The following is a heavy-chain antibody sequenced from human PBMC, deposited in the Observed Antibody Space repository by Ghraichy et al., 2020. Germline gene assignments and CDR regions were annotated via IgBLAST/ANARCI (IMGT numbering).Heavy chain of an antibody. CDR2: ISANGGST. V-gene: IGHV3-23*01. CDR1: GFTFSSYV. Sequence: GGSLRLSCAASGFTFSSYVMSWVRQAPGKGLEWVSSISANGGSTYSADSVKGRFIISRDNSKDTLYLLMNSVRAEDAATYYCAKAWGYCSGGTCPSYNWFAPCGQRTLVTVSS. CDR3: AKAWGYCSGGTCPSYNWFAP. J-gene: IGHJ5*02. D-gene: IGHD2-15*01.